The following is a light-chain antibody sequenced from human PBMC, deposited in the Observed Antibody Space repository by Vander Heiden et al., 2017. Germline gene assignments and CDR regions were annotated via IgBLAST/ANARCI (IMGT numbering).Light chain of an antibody. CDR1: QSVSSN. Sequence: EIVMTQSLATLSVSPGARATLSCRASQSVSSNLAWYQQKPGQAPRLLIYGASTRATGIPARFSGSGSGTEFTLTISSLQSEDFAVYYCQQYNNWLGTFGQGTKVEIK. J-gene: IGKJ1*01. CDR3: QQYNNWLGT. V-gene: IGKV3-15*01. CDR2: GAS.